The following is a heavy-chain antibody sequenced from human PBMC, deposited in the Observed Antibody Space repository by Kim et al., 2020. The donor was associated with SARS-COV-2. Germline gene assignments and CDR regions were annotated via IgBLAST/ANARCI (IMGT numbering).Heavy chain of an antibody. Sequence: NYNPSLKSRVTISVATSKNQFSLKLSSVTAADTAVYYCARLHSSLGGFDYWGQGTLVTVSS. J-gene: IGHJ4*02. D-gene: IGHD6-13*01. CDR3: ARLHSSLGGFDY. V-gene: IGHV4-59*08.